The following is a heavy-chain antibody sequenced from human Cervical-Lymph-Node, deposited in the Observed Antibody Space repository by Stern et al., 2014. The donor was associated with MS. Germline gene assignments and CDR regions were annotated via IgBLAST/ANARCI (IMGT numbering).Heavy chain of an antibody. D-gene: IGHD5-24*01. Sequence: QLVESGAEVKKPGSSVKVSCKASGGTFSSYGISWVRQAPGQGLEWMGRIMPLLGTANIAQTVQGRVTSTAAQSQSTAYVARSSVRSEETAFYYCAADGGRRWLERLLSEYWGQGTLVIVSS. CDR2: IMPLLGTA. CDR1: GGTFSSYG. V-gene: IGHV1-69*09. CDR3: AADGGRRWLERLLSEY. J-gene: IGHJ4*02.